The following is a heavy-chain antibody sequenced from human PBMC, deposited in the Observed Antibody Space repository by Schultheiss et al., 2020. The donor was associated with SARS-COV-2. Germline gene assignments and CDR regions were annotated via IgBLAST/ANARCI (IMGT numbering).Heavy chain of an antibody. Sequence: ASVKVSCKASGYTFTGYYMHWVRQAPGQGLEWMGRISAYNGNTNYAQKFQGRVTMTRDTSISTAYMELSRLRSDDTAVYYCARDETGIYYYYYGMDVWGQGTTVTVSS. CDR1: GYTFTGYY. CDR2: ISAYNGNT. CDR3: ARDETGIYYYYYGMDV. D-gene: IGHD1-1*01. J-gene: IGHJ6*02. V-gene: IGHV1-2*06.